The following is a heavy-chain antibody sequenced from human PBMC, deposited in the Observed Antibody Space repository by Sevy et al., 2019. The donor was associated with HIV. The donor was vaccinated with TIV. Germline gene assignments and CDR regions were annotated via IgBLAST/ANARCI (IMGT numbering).Heavy chain of an antibody. CDR1: GFTFSSYS. J-gene: IGHJ4*02. D-gene: IGHD1-26*01. CDR2: ISSSSSYI. CDR3: ARGGSYYGLDY. Sequence: GGSLRLSCAASGFTFSSYSMNRVRQAPGKGLEWVSSISSSSSYIYYTDSVKGRFTISRDNAKNSLYLQMNSLRAEDTAVYYCARGGSYYGLDYWGQGTLVTVSS. V-gene: IGHV3-21*01.